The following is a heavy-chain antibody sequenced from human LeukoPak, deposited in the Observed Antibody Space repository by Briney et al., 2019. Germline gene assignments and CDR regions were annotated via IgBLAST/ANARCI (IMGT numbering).Heavy chain of an antibody. J-gene: IGHJ4*02. CDR3: AKGTDTSGRQNFDF. Sequence: GGSLRLSCEAYGFTFTSYAMHWVRQAPGKGLEWVSSISATGSGTFYADSMNGRFTISRDNAKQTFFLQMKSLRPGDTALYYCAKGTDTSGRQNFDFWGQGTLVTVSS. V-gene: IGHV3-23*01. CDR1: GFTFTSYA. D-gene: IGHD2-15*01. CDR2: ISATGSGT.